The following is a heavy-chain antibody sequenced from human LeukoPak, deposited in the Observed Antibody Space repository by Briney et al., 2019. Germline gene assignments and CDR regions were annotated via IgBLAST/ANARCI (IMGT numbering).Heavy chain of an antibody. D-gene: IGHD6-6*01. CDR3: ARDGDHSSSSLSWFDP. V-gene: IGHV1-18*01. CDR2: ISTYDGDT. Sequence: GASVKVSCKASGYTFTNYGINWVRQAPGQGLEWMGWISTYDGDTHYAQKFQGRVTMTTDTSTSTAYMELRSLRSDDTAVYYCARDGDHSSSSLSWFDPWGQGTLVTVSS. J-gene: IGHJ5*02. CDR1: GYTFTNYG.